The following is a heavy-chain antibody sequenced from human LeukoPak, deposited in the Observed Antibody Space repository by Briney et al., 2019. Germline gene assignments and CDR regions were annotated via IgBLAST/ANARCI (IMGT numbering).Heavy chain of an antibody. CDR2: ISNGGDI. D-gene: IGHD6-13*01. J-gene: IGHJ4*02. CDR3: AKDIEAAGLFFDY. CDR1: GFTFSDYH. Sequence: GSLRLSCAASGFTFSDYHMAWIRQAPGKGLQWVSYISNGGDIYYVDSVKGRFTISRDNAKNSLYLQMNSPRAEDTALYYCAKDIEAAGLFFDYWGQGTLVTASS. V-gene: IGHV3-11*04.